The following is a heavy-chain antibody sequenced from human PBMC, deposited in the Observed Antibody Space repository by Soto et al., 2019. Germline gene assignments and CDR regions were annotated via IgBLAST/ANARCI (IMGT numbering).Heavy chain of an antibody. Sequence: EVQLLDSGGGLEQPGGSLRLSCVASGFPFSDYAMSWVRQAPGKGLEWVSSVSSGGDNTYDADSVKGRFAISKDNAKNTVSLQMNSLRAEATAVYYCARHRGYCSMTSCRFDYWGQGTLVTVSS. D-gene: IGHD2-2*01. CDR2: VSSGGDNT. CDR3: ARHRGYCSMTSCRFDY. CDR1: GFPFSDYA. V-gene: IGHV3-23*01. J-gene: IGHJ4*02.